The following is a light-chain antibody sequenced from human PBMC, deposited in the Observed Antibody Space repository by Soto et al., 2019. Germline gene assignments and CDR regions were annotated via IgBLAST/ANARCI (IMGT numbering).Light chain of an antibody. J-gene: IGLJ2*01. Sequence: QSVLTQPRSVSGSPGQSVTISCTGTRSDVGGYTYLSWYQQVPGLAPKLIIYDVNQRPSGVPDRFSGSKSGNTASLTISGLQAEDEADYYCSSYAGSYTFLVFGGGTKLTVL. V-gene: IGLV2-11*01. CDR3: SSYAGSYTFLV. CDR2: DVN. CDR1: RSDVGGYTY.